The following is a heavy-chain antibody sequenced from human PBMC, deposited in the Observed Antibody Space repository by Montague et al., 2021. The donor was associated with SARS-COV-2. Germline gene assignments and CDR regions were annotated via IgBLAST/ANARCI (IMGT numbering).Heavy chain of an antibody. D-gene: IGHD3-22*01. CDR1: GGSFSDYF. V-gene: IGHV4-34*01. CDR2: INHRGTS. J-gene: IGHJ4*02. Sequence: SETLSLTCAVYGGSFSDYFWTWIRQPPGKGLEWIGEINHRGTSNYNPSLKSRVSISVDTSKSQFSLYLGSVTAADTAVYYCARGRQHFNMIVVVMTGGEYYFDYWGQGTLVTVSS. CDR3: ARGRQHFNMIVVVMTGGEYYFDY.